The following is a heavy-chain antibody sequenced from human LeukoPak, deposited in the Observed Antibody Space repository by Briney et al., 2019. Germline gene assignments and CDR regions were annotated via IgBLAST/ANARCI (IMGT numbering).Heavy chain of an antibody. V-gene: IGHV3-21*01. CDR1: GFTFSSYS. CDR2: ISSSSSYI. CDR3: AREAQVWPPYFDY. Sequence: PGGSLRLSCAASGFTFSSYSMNWVRQAPGKGLEWVSSISSSSSYIYYADSVKGRFTISRDNAKNSLYLQMNSLRAEDTAVYYCAREAQVWPPYFDYWGQGILITVSS. J-gene: IGHJ4*02.